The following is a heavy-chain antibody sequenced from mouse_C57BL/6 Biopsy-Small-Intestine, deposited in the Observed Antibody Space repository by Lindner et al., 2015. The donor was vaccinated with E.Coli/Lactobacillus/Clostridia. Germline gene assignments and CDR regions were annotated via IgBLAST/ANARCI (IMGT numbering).Heavy chain of an antibody. Sequence: VQLQESGPELVKPGASVKISCKASGYSFTSYYIHWVKQRPGQGLEWIGWIYPGSGNTKYNEKFKGKATLTADTSSSTAYMQLSSLTSEDSAVYYCAGGQRAWFAYWGQGTLVTVSA. CDR2: IYPGSGNT. J-gene: IGHJ3*01. D-gene: IGHD3-3*01. CDR3: AGGQRAWFAY. V-gene: IGHV1-66*01. CDR1: GYSFTSYY.